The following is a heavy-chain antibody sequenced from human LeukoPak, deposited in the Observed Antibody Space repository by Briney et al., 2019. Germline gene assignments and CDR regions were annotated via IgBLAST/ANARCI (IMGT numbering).Heavy chain of an antibody. CDR3: ARVGRSAVVAATPASNNWFDP. CDR1: GFTFSSYS. D-gene: IGHD2-15*01. V-gene: IGHV3-21*01. CDR2: ISSSSSYI. J-gene: IGHJ5*02. Sequence: PGRSLRLSCAASGFTFSSYSMNWVRQAPGKGLEWVSSISSSSSYIYYADSVKGRFTISRDNAKNSLYLQMNSLRAEDTAVYYCARVGRSAVVAATPASNNWFDPWGQGTLVTVSS.